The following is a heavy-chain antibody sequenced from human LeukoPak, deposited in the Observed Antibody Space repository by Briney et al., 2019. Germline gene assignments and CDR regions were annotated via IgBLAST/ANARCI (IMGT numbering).Heavy chain of an antibody. Sequence: GGSLRLSCAASGFTFSSYSMNWVRQAPGKGLEWVSSISSSSSYIYYADSVKGRFTISRDNAKNSLYLQINSVRAEDTAVYYCARPYSSGLDAFDIWGQGTMVTVSS. D-gene: IGHD6-19*01. CDR3: ARPYSSGLDAFDI. CDR1: GFTFSSYS. J-gene: IGHJ3*02. V-gene: IGHV3-21*01. CDR2: ISSSSSYI.